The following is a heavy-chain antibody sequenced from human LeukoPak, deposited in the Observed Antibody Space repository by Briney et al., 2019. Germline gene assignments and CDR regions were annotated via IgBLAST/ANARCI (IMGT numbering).Heavy chain of an antibody. CDR3: ARPWPSANDAFDI. Sequence: SVKVSCKASGGTFSSYAISWVRQAPGQGLEWMGRIIPILGIANYAQKFQGRVTITADKSTSTAYMELSSLRSEDTAVYYCARPWPSANDAFDIWGQGTMVTVSS. CDR1: GGTFSSYA. J-gene: IGHJ3*02. V-gene: IGHV1-69*04. CDR2: IIPILGIA. D-gene: IGHD2-2*01.